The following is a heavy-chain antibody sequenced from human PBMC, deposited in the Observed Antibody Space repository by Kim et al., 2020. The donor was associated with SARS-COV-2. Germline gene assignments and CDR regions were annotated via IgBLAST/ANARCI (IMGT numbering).Heavy chain of an antibody. J-gene: IGHJ6*03. CDR2: INHSGST. CDR1: GGSFSGYY. D-gene: IGHD6-13*01. Sequence: SETLSLTCAVYGGSFSGYYWSWIRQPPGKGLEWIGEINHSGSTNYNPSLKSRVTISVDTSKNQFSLKLSSVTAADTAVYYCARGPHYSSRSGYYMDVWGKGTTVTVSS. CDR3: ARGPHYSSRSGYYMDV. V-gene: IGHV4-34*01.